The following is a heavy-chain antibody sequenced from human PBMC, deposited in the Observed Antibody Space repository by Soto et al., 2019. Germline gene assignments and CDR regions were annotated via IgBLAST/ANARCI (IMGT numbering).Heavy chain of an antibody. J-gene: IGHJ5*02. D-gene: IGHD6-13*01. CDR3: ARDTGTYSTTTNWFDP. V-gene: IGHV1-18*01. CDR2: ISAYNGNT. CDR1: GYTFTSYG. Sequence: ASVKVSCKASGYTFTSYGISWVRQAPGQGLEWMGWISAYNGNTNYAQKLQGRVTMTTDTSTSTAYMELRSLRSDDTAVYYCARDTGTYSTTTNWFDPWGQGTLVTVSS.